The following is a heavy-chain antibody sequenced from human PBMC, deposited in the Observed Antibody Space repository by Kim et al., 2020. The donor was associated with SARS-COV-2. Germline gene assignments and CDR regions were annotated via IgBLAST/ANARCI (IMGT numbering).Heavy chain of an antibody. J-gene: IGHJ4*02. CDR2: GGSSTI. V-gene: IGHV3-48*01. Sequence: GGSSTIYYADSVKGRFTISRDNAKNSLYLQMNSLRAEDTAVYYCANRLDYWGPGTLVTVSS. CDR3: ANRLDY.